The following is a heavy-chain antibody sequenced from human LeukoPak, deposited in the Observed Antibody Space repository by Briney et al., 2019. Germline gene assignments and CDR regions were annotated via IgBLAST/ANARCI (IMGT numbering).Heavy chain of an antibody. D-gene: IGHD3-10*01. CDR2: INPDSGGT. Sequence: GASVKVSCKASGYTFTGYHMHWVRQAPGQGLEWMGWINPDSGGTDYAQKFQGRVTMTRDTSISTAYMELSRLRSDDTAMYYCARTFYYGSGRARYMDVWGNGTTVTVSS. CDR1: GYTFTGYH. J-gene: IGHJ6*03. V-gene: IGHV1-2*02. CDR3: ARTFYYGSGRARYMDV.